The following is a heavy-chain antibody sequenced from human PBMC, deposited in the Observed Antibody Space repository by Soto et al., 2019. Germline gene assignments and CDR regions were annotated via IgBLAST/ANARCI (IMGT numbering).Heavy chain of an antibody. V-gene: IGHV3-72*01. CDR1: GFTFSDHY. CDR2: TRNKANSYTT. D-gene: IGHD6-6*01. Sequence: HPGGFLRLSCAASGFTFSDHYMDWVRQAPGKGLEWVGRTRNKANSYTTEYAASVKGRFTISRDDSKNSLYLQMNSLKTEDTAVYYCARVAPQLVWGIAARKYYYMDVWGKGTTVTVSS. CDR3: ARVAPQLVWGIAARKYYYMDV. J-gene: IGHJ6*03.